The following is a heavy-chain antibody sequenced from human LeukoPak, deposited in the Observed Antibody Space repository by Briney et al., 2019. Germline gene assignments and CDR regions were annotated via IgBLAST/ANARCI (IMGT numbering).Heavy chain of an antibody. J-gene: IGHJ6*02. CDR3: ARVGGRGNYYYYYGMDV. CDR1: GYTFTGYY. D-gene: IGHD3-16*01. CDR2: INPNSGGT. V-gene: IGHV1-2*02. Sequence: ASVKVSCKASGYTFTGYYMHWVRQAPGQGLEWMGWINPNSGGTNYAQKFQGRVTMTRDTSISTAYMELSRLRSDDTAVYYCARVGGRGNYYYYYGMDVWGQGTTVTVS.